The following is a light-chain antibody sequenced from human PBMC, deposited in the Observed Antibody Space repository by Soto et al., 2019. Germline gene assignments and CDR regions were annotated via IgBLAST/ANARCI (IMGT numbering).Light chain of an antibody. CDR3: QQYGSSRT. V-gene: IGKV3-20*01. Sequence: EIVLTQSPGTLSLSPGERATLSCRASQSVSGSYLAWYQQRPGQAPRLLIYGASIRATGIPDRISGSGSGTDFTLTISRLEPEDCAVYYCQQYGSSRTFGQGTKVEIK. CDR2: GAS. CDR1: QSVSGSY. J-gene: IGKJ1*01.